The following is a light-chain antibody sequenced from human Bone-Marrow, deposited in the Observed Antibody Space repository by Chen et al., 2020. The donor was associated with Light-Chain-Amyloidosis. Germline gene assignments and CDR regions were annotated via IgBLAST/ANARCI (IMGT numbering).Light chain of an antibody. Sequence: SYVLTQPSSVSVAPGQTATIACGGNNIGDTSVHWYQQTPGQAPLLVVYDDSDRPSGIPERLSVSNSGNTATLTISRVESGDEADYYCQVWDRSSDRPVFGGGTKLTVL. CDR1: NIGDTS. J-gene: IGLJ3*02. V-gene: IGLV3-21*02. CDR3: QVWDRSSDRPV. CDR2: DDS.